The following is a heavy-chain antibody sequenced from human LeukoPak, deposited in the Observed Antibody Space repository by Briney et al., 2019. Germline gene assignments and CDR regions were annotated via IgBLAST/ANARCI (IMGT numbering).Heavy chain of an antibody. V-gene: IGHV4-39*01. CDR1: GGSISSGSYY. CDR2: IDYSGST. J-gene: IGHJ1*01. D-gene: IGHD3-22*01. CDR3: ARFSGSRRQYFQH. Sequence: SETLSLTCTVAGGSISSGSYYWGWIRQPPGKGLEWIGSIDYSGSTYYNPSLKSRVTISVDTSKNQFSLKLSSVTAADTAVYYCARFSGSRRQYFQHWGQGTLVTASS.